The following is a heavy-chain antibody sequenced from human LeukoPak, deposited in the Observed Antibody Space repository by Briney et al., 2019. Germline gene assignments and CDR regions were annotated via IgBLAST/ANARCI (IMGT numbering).Heavy chain of an antibody. Sequence: GGSLRLSCAASGFTFSSYAMSWVRQAPGKGLEWVSAISGSGGSTYYADSVKGRFTISGDNSKNTLYLQMNSLSAEDTGVYYCAKSPPYDFWSGRQVWYFDYWGQGTLVTVSS. CDR3: AKSPPYDFWSGRQVWYFDY. CDR2: ISGSGGST. CDR1: GFTFSSYA. J-gene: IGHJ4*02. V-gene: IGHV3-23*01. D-gene: IGHD3-3*01.